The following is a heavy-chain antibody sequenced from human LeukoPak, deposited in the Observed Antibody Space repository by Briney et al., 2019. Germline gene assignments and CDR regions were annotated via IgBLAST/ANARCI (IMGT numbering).Heavy chain of an antibody. CDR3: AKDISDILTGLNY. J-gene: IGHJ4*02. CDR2: ISWNSGSI. CDR1: GFTFSNYA. V-gene: IGHV3-9*01. Sequence: PGGSLRLSCAAAGFTFSNYAMHWVRQAPGKGLEWASGISWNSGSIGYADSVKGRFTISRDNAKNSLYLQMNSLRAEDTALYYCAKDISDILTGLNYWGQGTLVTVSS. D-gene: IGHD3-9*01.